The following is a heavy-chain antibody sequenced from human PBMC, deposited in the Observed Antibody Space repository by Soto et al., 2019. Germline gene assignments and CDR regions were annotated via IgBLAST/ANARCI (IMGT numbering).Heavy chain of an antibody. CDR3: AREDLNCGGDCLSR. CDR1: GFTFSSYE. Sequence: EVQLVESGGDLVQPGGSLRLSCVASGFTFSSYEMNWVRQAPGRGLEWISYISANGDSIHYADSVRGRFTVSRDSAKNSLYVQINSLRAEDTAVYYCAREDLNCGGDCLSRWGQGTLVTVSS. J-gene: IGHJ4*02. V-gene: IGHV3-48*03. D-gene: IGHD2-21*02. CDR2: ISANGDSI.